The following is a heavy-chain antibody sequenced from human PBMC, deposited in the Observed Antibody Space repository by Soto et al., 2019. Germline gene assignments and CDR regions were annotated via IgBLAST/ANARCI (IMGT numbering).Heavy chain of an antibody. CDR1: GFTFSSYS. Sequence: GGSLRLSCAASGFTFSSYSMNWVRQAPGKGLEWVSYISSSSSTIYYADSVKGRFTISRDNAKNSLYLQMNSLRDEDTAVYYCARGKGSSSLLYHYYGMDVWGQGTTVTVSS. V-gene: IGHV3-48*02. CDR2: ISSSSSTI. J-gene: IGHJ6*02. CDR3: ARGKGSSSLLYHYYGMDV. D-gene: IGHD6-6*01.